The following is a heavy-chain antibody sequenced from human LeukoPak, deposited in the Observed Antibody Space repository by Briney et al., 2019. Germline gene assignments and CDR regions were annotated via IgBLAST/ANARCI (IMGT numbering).Heavy chain of an antibody. CDR3: ARESYDSSGYYLNDAFDI. J-gene: IGHJ3*02. CDR1: GGSISSYY. Sequence: SETLSLTCTVSGGSISSYYWSWIRQPAGKGLEGIGRIYTSGSNNYNPSLKSRVTMSVDTSKNQFSLKLSSVTAADTAVYYCARESYDSSGYYLNDAFDIWGQGTMVTVSS. CDR2: IYTSGSN. D-gene: IGHD3-22*01. V-gene: IGHV4-4*07.